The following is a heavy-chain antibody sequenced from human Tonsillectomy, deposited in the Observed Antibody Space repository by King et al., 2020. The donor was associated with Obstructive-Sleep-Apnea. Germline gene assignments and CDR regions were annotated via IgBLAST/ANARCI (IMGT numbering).Heavy chain of an antibody. CDR2: IYYSGST. V-gene: IGHV4-39*07. J-gene: IGHJ6*02. Sequence: LQLQESGPGLVKPSETLSLTCSVSGDSISRTSYYWGWIRQPPGKGLEWIGSIYYSGSTYYNPSLKSRVTISVDTSKNQFSLKLSSVTAADTAVYYCARERLEWLLDGSSGDNYYHYYGMDVWGQGTTVTVSS. CDR3: ARERLEWLLDGSSGDNYYHYYGMDV. CDR1: GDSISRTSYY. D-gene: IGHD3-3*01.